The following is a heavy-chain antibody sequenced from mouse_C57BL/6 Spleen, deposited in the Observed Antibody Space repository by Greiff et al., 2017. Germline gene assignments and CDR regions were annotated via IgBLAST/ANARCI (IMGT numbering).Heavy chain of an antibody. Sequence: EVKLVESGGGLVKPGGSLKLSCAASGFTFSDYGMHWVRQAPEKGLEWVAYISSGSSTIYYADTVKGRFTISRDNAKNTLFLQMTSLRSEDTAMYYCARPYRTYAMDYWGQGTSVTVSS. CDR2: ISSGSSTI. J-gene: IGHJ4*01. D-gene: IGHD2-14*01. CDR1: GFTFSDYG. V-gene: IGHV5-17*01. CDR3: ARPYRTYAMDY.